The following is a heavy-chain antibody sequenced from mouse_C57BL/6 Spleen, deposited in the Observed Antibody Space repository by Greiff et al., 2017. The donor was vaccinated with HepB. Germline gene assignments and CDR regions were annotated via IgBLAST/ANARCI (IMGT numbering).Heavy chain of an antibody. Sequence: EVKLMESGPGLVKPSQSLSLTCSVTGYSITSGYYWNWIRQFPGNKLEWMGYISYDGSNNYNPSLKNRISITRDTSKNQFFLKLNSVTTEDTATYYCARARGLWRFAYWGQGTLVTVSA. J-gene: IGHJ3*01. V-gene: IGHV3-6*01. CDR3: ARARGLWRFAY. CDR2: ISYDGSN. CDR1: GYSITSGYY. D-gene: IGHD3-1*01.